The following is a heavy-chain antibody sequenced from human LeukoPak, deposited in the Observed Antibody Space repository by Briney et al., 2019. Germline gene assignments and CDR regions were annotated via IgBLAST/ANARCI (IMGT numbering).Heavy chain of an antibody. CDR2: IYTSGST. Sequence: SQTLSLTCTVSGGSISSGSYYWSWIRQPAGKGLEWIGRIYTSGSTNYNPSLKSRVTISVDTSKNQFSLKLSSVTAADTAVYYCAKELRFLERSPDPWGQGTLVSVSS. J-gene: IGHJ5*02. CDR1: GGSISSGSYY. D-gene: IGHD3-3*01. V-gene: IGHV4-61*02. CDR3: AKELRFLERSPDP.